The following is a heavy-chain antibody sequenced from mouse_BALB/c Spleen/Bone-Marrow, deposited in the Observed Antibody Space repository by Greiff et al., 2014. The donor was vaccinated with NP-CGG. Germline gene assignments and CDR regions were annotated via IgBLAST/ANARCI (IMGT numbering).Heavy chain of an antibody. D-gene: IGHD2-4*01. V-gene: IGHV14-3*02. J-gene: IGHJ1*01. CDR1: GFNINDTY. Sequence: EVQLQQSGAELVKPGASVKLSCTASGFNINDTYMHWVKQRPEQGLEWIGRIDPANGNTKYDPKFQGKATMTADTSSNTAYLQLSSLTSEDTAVYYCANYDYGWYFDVWGAGTTVTVSS. CDR2: IDPANGNT. CDR3: ANYDYGWYFDV.